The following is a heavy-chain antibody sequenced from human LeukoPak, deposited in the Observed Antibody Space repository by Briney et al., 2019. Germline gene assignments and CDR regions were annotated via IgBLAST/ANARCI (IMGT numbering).Heavy chain of an antibody. J-gene: IGHJ5*02. Sequence: ASVKVSCKASGYTFTSYGISWVRQAPGQGLEWMGWISAYNGNTNYAQKLQGRVTMTTDTSTSTAYMELRSLRSDDTAVYYCARDLEYLGIVGANWLDPWGQGTLVTVSS. CDR2: ISAYNGNT. CDR3: ARDLEYLGIVGANWLDP. D-gene: IGHD1-26*01. CDR1: GYTFTSYG. V-gene: IGHV1-18*01.